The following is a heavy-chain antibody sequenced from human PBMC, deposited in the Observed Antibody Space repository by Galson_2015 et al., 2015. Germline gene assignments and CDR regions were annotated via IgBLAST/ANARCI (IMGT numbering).Heavy chain of an antibody. CDR1: RYTFTSYD. Sequence: SVKVSCKASRYTFTSYDINWVRQATGQGLEWMGWMNPNSGNTGYAQKFQGRVTMTRNTSISTAYMELSSLRSEDTAVYYCAREWLFLSQWLGPDGMDVWGQGTTVTVSS. CDR3: AREWLFLSQWLGPDGMDV. V-gene: IGHV1-8*01. D-gene: IGHD6-19*01. J-gene: IGHJ6*02. CDR2: MNPNSGNT.